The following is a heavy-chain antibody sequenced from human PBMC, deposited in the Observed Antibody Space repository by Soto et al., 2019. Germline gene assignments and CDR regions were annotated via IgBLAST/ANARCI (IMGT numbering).Heavy chain of an antibody. D-gene: IGHD6-19*01. Sequence: GASVKVSCKASGYTFTSYGISWVRQAPGQGLEWMGWISAYNGNTNYAQKLQGRVTMTTDTSTSTAYMELRSLRSDDTAVYYCARVDSSGWQYKYYFDYWGQGTLVTVSS. V-gene: IGHV1-18*04. J-gene: IGHJ4*02. CDR2: ISAYNGNT. CDR1: GYTFTSYG. CDR3: ARVDSSGWQYKYYFDY.